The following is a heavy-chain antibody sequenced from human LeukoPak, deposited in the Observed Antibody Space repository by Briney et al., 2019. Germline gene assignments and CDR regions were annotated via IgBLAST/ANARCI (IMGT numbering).Heavy chain of an antibody. V-gene: IGHV3-21*01. J-gene: IGHJ1*01. CDR3: ARDRVTMVRGHTAPQH. CDR1: GFTFSSYS. Sequence: AGGSLRVSCAASGFTFSSYSMNWVRQAPGKGLEWVSSISSSSSYICYADSVKGRFAISRDNAKNSMYLQMNSLSAEDTAVYYCARDRVTMVRGHTAPQHWGQGTLVTVSS. D-gene: IGHD3-10*01. CDR2: ISSSSSYI.